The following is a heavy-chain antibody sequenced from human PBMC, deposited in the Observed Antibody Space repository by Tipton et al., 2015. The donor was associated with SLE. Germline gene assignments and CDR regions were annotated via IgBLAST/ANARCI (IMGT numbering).Heavy chain of an antibody. CDR2: IHHSGTT. J-gene: IGHJ4*02. CDR1: GGSISSYY. CDR3: ARGGRYFDA. Sequence: TLSLTCTVSGGSISSYYWSWIRQPPGKGLEWITYIHHSGTTNYNPSLKSRLTISIDTSKNQFSLRLRSVTAADTALYYCARGGRYFDAWGQGTLVTVSS. V-gene: IGHV4-59*12. D-gene: IGHD3-9*01.